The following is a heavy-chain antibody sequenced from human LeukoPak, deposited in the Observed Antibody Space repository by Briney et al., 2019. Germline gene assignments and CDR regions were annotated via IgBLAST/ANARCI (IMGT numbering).Heavy chain of an antibody. Sequence: ASVKVSCKASGYTFTGYYMHWVRQAPGQGLEWMGWINPNSGGTNYAQKLQGRVTMTTDTSTSTAYMELRSLRSDDTAVYYCARDPPHNYYDSSGYYPDAFDIWGQGTMVTVSS. V-gene: IGHV1-2*02. J-gene: IGHJ3*02. CDR2: INPNSGGT. CDR3: ARDPPHNYYDSSGYYPDAFDI. D-gene: IGHD3-22*01. CDR1: GYTFTGYY.